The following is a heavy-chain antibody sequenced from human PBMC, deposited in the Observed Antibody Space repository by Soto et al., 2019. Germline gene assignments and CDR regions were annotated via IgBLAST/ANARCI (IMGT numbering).Heavy chain of an antibody. Sequence: SETLSLTCTVSGGSISSDNYHWTWIRQSPGKGLEWIGYIYYSGSIFYIPSFKSRVTISVDTSKNQFSLQLSSVTAADTAVYFCAREDDGGDRDYYGLDVWGQGTTVTVSS. V-gene: IGHV4-30-4*08. J-gene: IGHJ6*02. CDR3: AREDDGGDRDYYGLDV. CDR1: GGSISSDNYH. CDR2: IYYSGSI. D-gene: IGHD2-21*02.